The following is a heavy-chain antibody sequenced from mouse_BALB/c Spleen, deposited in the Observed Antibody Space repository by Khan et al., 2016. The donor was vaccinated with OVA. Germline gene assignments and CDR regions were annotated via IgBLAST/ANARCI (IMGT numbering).Heavy chain of an antibody. CDR3: ASTHEY. CDR1: GYTFTRYS. Sequence: QVQLKESGAELARPVASVKMSCTASGYTFTRYSIHWVKQRPGQGLEWIGSINTTTVYTQYIQKFKDKATLTADKSTNTDYKKLSSLTSDDSAVYYFASTHEYWGQGTTLTVSS. CDR2: INTTTVYT. V-gene: IGHV1-4*01. J-gene: IGHJ2*01.